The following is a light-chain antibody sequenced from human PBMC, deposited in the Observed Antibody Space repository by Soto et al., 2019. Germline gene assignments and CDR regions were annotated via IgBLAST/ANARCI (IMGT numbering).Light chain of an antibody. V-gene: IGKV1-39*01. CDR2: AAS. CDR3: QQSYSTPVT. Sequence: DIQMTQSPSSLSASVGDRVTITCRASQTVSTSLNWYQQKPGKAPNLLIYAASSLQSGVPSRFSGRGSGTDFTLIISSLQPEDFATYYCQQSYSTPVTFGQGTRLAIK. CDR1: QTVSTS. J-gene: IGKJ5*01.